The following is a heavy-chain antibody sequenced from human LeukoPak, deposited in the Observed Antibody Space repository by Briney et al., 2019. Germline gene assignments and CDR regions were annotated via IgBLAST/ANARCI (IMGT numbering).Heavy chain of an antibody. J-gene: IGHJ4*02. D-gene: IGHD3-22*01. Sequence: SETLSLTCTVSGGSISSYYWSWIRQPPGKGLEWIGYIYTSGSTNYNPSLKSRVTISVDTSKNQFSLKLSSVTAADTAVYYCARGGHYYDSSGSLRIWGQGTLVTVSS. V-gene: IGHV4-4*09. CDR2: IYTSGST. CDR3: ARGGHYYDSSGSLRI. CDR1: GGSISSYY.